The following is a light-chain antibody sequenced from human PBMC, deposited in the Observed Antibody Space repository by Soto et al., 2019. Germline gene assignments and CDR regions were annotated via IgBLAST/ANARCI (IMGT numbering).Light chain of an antibody. CDR3: AAWDDSLSGPV. J-gene: IGLJ2*01. V-gene: IGLV1-47*01. CDR1: SSNIGGNY. Sequence: QSVLTQPPLASGTPGQRVTISCSGSSSNIGGNYVYWYRQLPGTAPKLLISRSDQRPSGVPDRFSGSKSGTSASLAISGLRSNDEADYYCAAWDDSLSGPVFGGGTKLTVL. CDR2: RSD.